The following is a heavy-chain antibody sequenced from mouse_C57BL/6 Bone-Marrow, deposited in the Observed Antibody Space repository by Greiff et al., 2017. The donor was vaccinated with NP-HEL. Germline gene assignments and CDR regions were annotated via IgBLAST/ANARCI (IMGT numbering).Heavy chain of an antibody. CDR1: GYTFTDYY. CDR3: ARSPHYEAYFDY. D-gene: IGHD2-4*01. J-gene: IGHJ2*01. CDR2: INPNNGGT. V-gene: IGHV1-26*01. Sequence: VQLQQSGPELVKPGASVKISCKASGYTFTDYYMNWVKQSHGKSLEWIGDINPNNGGTSYNQKFKGKATLTVDKSSSTAYMELRSLTSEDSAVYYCARSPHYEAYFDYWGQGTTLTVSS.